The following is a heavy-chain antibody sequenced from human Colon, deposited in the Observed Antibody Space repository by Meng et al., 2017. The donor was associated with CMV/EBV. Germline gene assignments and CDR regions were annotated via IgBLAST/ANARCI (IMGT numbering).Heavy chain of an antibody. CDR3: AKEYCTSTSCNFDY. CDR2: ISGSGNST. CDR1: GFIFCNYA. V-gene: IGHV3-23*01. Sequence: GGPLRLSCAASGFIFCNYAMSWVRQAPGKGLEWVSAISGSGNSTYYADSVKGRFTISRDNSKNTLYLQMNSLRAEDTAVYYCAKEYCTSTSCNFDYWGQGTLVTVSS. J-gene: IGHJ4*02. D-gene: IGHD2-2*01.